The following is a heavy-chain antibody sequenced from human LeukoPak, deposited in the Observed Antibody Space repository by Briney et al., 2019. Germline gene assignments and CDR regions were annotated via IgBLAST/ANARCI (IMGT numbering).Heavy chain of an antibody. CDR3: AKGPWVRVPFDY. Sequence: GGSLRLSCAASGFTFSSYAMSWVRQAPGKGLEWVSAISGSGGSTYYADSVKGRFTISRDNSKNTLYLQMNRLRAEDTAVYSCAKGPWVRVPFDYWGQGTLVTVSS. J-gene: IGHJ4*02. V-gene: IGHV3-23*01. CDR2: ISGSGGST. CDR1: GFTFSSYA. D-gene: IGHD3-10*01.